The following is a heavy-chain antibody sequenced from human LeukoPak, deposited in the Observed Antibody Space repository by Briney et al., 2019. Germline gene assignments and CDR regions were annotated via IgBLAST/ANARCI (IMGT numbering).Heavy chain of an antibody. J-gene: IGHJ4*02. CDR1: GGSISSYY. CDR3: ARVPPYCGGDCYFDY. Sequence: SETLSLTCTVSGGSISSYYWSWIRQPPGKGLEWIGYIYNSGSTNYNPSLKSRVTISVDTSKNRFSLKLSSVTAADTAVYYCARVPPYCGGDCYFDYWGQGTLVTVSA. CDR2: IYNSGST. D-gene: IGHD2-21*02. V-gene: IGHV4-59*01.